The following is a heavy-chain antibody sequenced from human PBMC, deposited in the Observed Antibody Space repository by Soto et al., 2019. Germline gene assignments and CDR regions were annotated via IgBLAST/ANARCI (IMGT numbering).Heavy chain of an antibody. V-gene: IGHV1-3*01. CDR2: INAGNGNT. CDR1: GYTFTSYA. CDR3: ARDPNIWDSSGYYMPNWFDP. D-gene: IGHD3-22*01. J-gene: IGHJ5*02. Sequence: GASVKVSCKASGYTFTSYAMHWVRQAPGQRLEWMGWINAGNGNTKYSQKFQGRVTITRDTSASTAYMELSSLRSEDTAVYYCARDPNIWDSSGYYMPNWFDPWGQGTLVTVSS.